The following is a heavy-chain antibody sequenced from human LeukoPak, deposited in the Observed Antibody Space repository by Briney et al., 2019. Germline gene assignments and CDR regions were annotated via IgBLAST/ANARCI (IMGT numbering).Heavy chain of an antibody. CDR3: VKDYQVGNSPAFGDY. J-gene: IGHJ4*02. Sequence: GGSLRLSCAASGFTFSSHAMSWVRRALGKGLEWVSGLIENGATTYYADSVKGRFTISRDNSRNTMYLQMNSLRVEDTAVYYCVKDYQVGNSPAFGDYWGQGTLVTISS. CDR2: LIENGATT. V-gene: IGHV3-23*01. D-gene: IGHD1-26*01. CDR1: GFTFSSHA.